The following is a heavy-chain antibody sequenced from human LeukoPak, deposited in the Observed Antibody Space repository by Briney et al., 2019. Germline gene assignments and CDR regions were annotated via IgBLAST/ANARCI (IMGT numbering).Heavy chain of an antibody. V-gene: IGHV3-11*01. CDR2: ISSSGSTI. J-gene: IGHJ6*02. CDR3: ARWGRGNDYSDYNYGMDV. CDR1: GFTFSDYY. D-gene: IGHD4-11*01. Sequence: KPGGSLRLSCAASGFTFSDYYMSWIRQAPGKGLEWVSYISSSGSTIYYADSVKGRFTISRDNAKNSLYLQMNSLRAGDTAVYYCARWGRGNDYSDYNYGMDVWGQGTTVTVSS.